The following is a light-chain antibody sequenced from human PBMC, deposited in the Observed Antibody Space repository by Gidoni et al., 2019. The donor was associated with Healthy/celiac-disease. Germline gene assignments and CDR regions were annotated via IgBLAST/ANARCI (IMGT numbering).Light chain of an antibody. Sequence: AIQLTQSPPSLSASVGDRVTLTCRARQGSSSALAWYQQKPGKAPKLLIYDASSWDSGVPTMFSGSGSGTDFTLTISSLQPEDFATYYCQHFNSYPPLTFGGGTKVEIK. V-gene: IGKV1-13*02. J-gene: IGKJ4*01. CDR2: DAS. CDR3: QHFNSYPPLT. CDR1: QGSSSA.